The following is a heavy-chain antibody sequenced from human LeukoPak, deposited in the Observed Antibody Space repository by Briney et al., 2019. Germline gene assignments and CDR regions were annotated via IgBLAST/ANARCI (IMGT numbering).Heavy chain of an antibody. CDR2: IYYSGST. Sequence: SEALSLTCTVSGGSISSYYWSWIRQPPGKGLEWIGYIYYSGSTNYNPSLKSRVTISVDTSKNQFSLKLSSVTAADTAVYYCARANSGWSINFDYWDQGTLVTVSS. V-gene: IGHV4-59*12. CDR1: GGSISSYY. CDR3: ARANSGWSINFDY. D-gene: IGHD6-19*01. J-gene: IGHJ4*02.